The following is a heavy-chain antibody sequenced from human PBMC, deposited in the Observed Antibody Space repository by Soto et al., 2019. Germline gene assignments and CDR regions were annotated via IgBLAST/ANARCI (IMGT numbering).Heavy chain of an antibody. J-gene: IGHJ4*02. CDR1: GGSISSGGYY. D-gene: IGHD3-3*01. Sequence: SETLSLTCTVSGGSISSGGYYWSWIRQHPGKGLEWIGYIYYSGSTYYNPSLKSRVTISVDTSKNQFSLKLSSVTAADTAVYYCARGVERRYYDFWSGYYTLDYWGQGTLVTVS. CDR2: IYYSGST. CDR3: ARGVERRYYDFWSGYYTLDY. V-gene: IGHV4-31*03.